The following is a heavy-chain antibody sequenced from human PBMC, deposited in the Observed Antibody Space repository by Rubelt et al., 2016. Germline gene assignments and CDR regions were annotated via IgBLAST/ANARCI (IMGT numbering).Heavy chain of an antibody. D-gene: IGHD6-13*01. V-gene: IGHV4-34*01. CDR1: GGSFSGYY. Sequence: QVQLQQWGAGLLKPSETLSLTCAVYGGSFSGYYWSWIRQPPGKGLEWIGEINHSGSTNYNPSLKSPVTISVDPSKNHVSLKLSSVTAADTAVYYCARGRRGSSSWLGRDYYGMDVWGQGTTVTVSS. CDR3: ARGRRGSSSWLGRDYYGMDV. CDR2: INHSGST. J-gene: IGHJ6*02.